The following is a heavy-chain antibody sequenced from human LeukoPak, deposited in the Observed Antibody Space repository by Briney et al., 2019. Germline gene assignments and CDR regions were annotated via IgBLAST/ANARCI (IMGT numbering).Heavy chain of an antibody. CDR2: ISYDGSNK. CDR1: GFTFSSYW. CDR3: ARDWYSSSSYYYMDV. Sequence: PGGSLRLSCAASGFTFSSYWMSWVRQAPGKGLEWVAVISYDGSNKYYADSVKSRFTISRDNSKNTLYLQMNSLRAEDTAVYYCARDWYSSSSYYYMDVWGKGTTVSVSS. V-gene: IGHV3-30*03. D-gene: IGHD6-6*01. J-gene: IGHJ6*03.